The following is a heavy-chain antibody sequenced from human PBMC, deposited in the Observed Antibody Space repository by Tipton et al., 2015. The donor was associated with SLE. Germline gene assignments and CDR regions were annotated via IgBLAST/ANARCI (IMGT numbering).Heavy chain of an antibody. Sequence: TLSLTCTVSGGSISTYYWSWIRQPPGKGLEWIGYIFYSGSTSYNPTLKSRATISIDTSKNQFSLNLNSVTAADTAAYFCAGSWAYWYFDLWGRGTLVTVPS. D-gene: IGHD3-16*01. CDR2: IFYSGST. CDR1: GGSISTYY. V-gene: IGHV4-59*08. CDR3: AGSWAYWYFDL. J-gene: IGHJ2*01.